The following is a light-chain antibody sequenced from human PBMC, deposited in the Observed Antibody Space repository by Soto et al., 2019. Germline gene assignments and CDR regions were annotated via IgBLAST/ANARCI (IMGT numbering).Light chain of an antibody. CDR1: LSVSSY. Sequence: EIVLTQSPATLSLSPGERATLSCRASLSVSSYLAWYQQKPGQAPRLLIYDASHRATGIPARFSGSGSGTDFTLPISSREPEDFAAYYCQHRTNCPRTFGQGTKVQIK. J-gene: IGKJ1*01. CDR3: QHRTNCPRT. CDR2: DAS. V-gene: IGKV3-11*01.